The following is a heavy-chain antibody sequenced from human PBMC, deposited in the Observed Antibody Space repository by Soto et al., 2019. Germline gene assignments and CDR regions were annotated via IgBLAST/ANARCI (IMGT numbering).Heavy chain of an antibody. CDR2: IYHSGST. CDR1: GYSISSGYY. D-gene: IGHD3-22*01. V-gene: IGHV4-38-2*01. Sequence: SETLSLTCAVSGYSISSGYYWGWIRQPPGKGLEWIGSIYHSGSTYYNPSLKSRVTISVDTSKNQFSLKLSSVTAADTAVYYCAIYDSSGYHDHFAYWGQGTLVTVSA. J-gene: IGHJ4*02. CDR3: AIYDSSGYHDHFAY.